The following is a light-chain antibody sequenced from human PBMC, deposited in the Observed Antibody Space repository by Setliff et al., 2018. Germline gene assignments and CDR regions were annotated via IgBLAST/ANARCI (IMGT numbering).Light chain of an antibody. J-gene: IGLJ2*01. V-gene: IGLV1-44*01. CDR1: SSNIGSNT. CDR2: GNS. CDR3: GAWDDSLRAVV. Sequence: QSALTQQPSASGTPGQRVTISCSGSSSNIGSNTVSWYQQLPGTAPRLLMYGNSQRPSGVPDRFSGSKSGTSASLAISGLQSEDESDYYCGAWDDSLRAVVFGGGTKVTVL.